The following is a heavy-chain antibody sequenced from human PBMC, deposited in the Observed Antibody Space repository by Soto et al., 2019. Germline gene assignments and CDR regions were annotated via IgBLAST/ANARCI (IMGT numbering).Heavy chain of an antibody. V-gene: IGHV4-61*03. CDR3: ARVTLIAAGGGDANTSAFDV. CDR2: IFHSGST. CDR1: GVSVTSDDFY. J-gene: IGHJ3*01. D-gene: IGHD2-21*02. Sequence: QVQLQQSGPGLVKPSETLSLTCTVSGVSVTSDDFYWTWIRQPPGKGLEWIGHIFHSGSTSYSSSLEGRVTISIDTSRNHFSLSLISAAAADTAVYYCARVTLIAAGGGDANTSAFDVWGQGTMVTVSS.